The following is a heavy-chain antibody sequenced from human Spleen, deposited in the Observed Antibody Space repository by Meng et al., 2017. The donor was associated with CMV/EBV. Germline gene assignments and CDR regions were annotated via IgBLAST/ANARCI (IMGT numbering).Heavy chain of an antibody. CDR1: GFTFSSYG. J-gene: IGHJ3*02. Sequence: GESLKISCAASGFTFSSYGMHWVRQAPGKGLEWVANIKQDGSEKFYVDSVKGRFTISRDNAKNSLYLQMNSLRAEDTAVYYCARWNYYGSGSYAFDIWGQGTMVTVSS. CDR2: IKQDGSEK. V-gene: IGHV3-7*01. D-gene: IGHD3-10*01. CDR3: ARWNYYGSGSYAFDI.